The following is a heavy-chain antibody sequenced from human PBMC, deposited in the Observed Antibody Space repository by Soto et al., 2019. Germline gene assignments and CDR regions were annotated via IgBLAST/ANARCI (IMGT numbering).Heavy chain of an antibody. CDR1: GFTFSSYS. CDR3: ARENPSPWGIVVVVAAARDHHAFDI. V-gene: IGHV3-21*01. CDR2: ISSSSSYI. Sequence: GGSLRLSCAASGFTFSSYSMNWVRQAPGKGLEWVSSISSSSSYIYYADSVKGRFTISRDNAKNSLYLQMNSLRAEDTAVYYCARENPSPWGIVVVVAAARDHHAFDIWGEGTMVTVSS. J-gene: IGHJ3*02. D-gene: IGHD2-15*01.